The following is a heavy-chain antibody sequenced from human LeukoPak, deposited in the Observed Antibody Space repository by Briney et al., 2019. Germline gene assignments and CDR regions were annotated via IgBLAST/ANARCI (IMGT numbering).Heavy chain of an antibody. CDR1: GFTFGSYA. Sequence: PGGSLRLSCAGSGFTFGSYAMSWVRQAPGKGLEWVSVISGSGGSAYYADSVKGRFTISRDNSKNTRYLQMNSLRAEDTAVYYCAKRASGGYYYFDYWGQGTLVTVSS. J-gene: IGHJ4*02. D-gene: IGHD3-10*01. CDR2: ISGSGGSA. V-gene: IGHV3-23*01. CDR3: AKRASGGYYYFDY.